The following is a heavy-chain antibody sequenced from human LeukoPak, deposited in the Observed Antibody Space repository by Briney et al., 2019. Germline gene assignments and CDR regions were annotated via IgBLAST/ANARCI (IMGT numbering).Heavy chain of an antibody. CDR2: IRFDGSNK. D-gene: IGHD3-10*01. CDR1: GFTFSSYG. CDR3: AKDPNDSGSYYDREFDYYYYMDV. V-gene: IGHV3-30*02. J-gene: IGHJ6*03. Sequence: YPGGSLRLSCAASGFTFSSYGMHWARQAPGKGLEWVAFIRFDGSNKYYADSVKGRFTISRDNSKNTLYLQMNSLRPEDTAVYYCAKDPNDSGSYYDREFDYYYYMDVWGKGTTVTISS.